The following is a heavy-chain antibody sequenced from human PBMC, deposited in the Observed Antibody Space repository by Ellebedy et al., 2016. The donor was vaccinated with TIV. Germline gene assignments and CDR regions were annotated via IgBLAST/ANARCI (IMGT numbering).Heavy chain of an antibody. CDR3: AKAYEKFFQD. V-gene: IGHV3-30*18. J-gene: IGHJ1*01. D-gene: IGHD3-3*01. CDR1: GFALSNYG. Sequence: PGGSLRLSCAASGFALSNYGLHWVRQAPGKGLEWVTVIAYNGKDVAYADSVKGRFTISRDISKNTVYLQMNSLRPEDTAVYYCAKAYEKFFQDWGQGTLVTVSS. CDR2: IAYNGKDV.